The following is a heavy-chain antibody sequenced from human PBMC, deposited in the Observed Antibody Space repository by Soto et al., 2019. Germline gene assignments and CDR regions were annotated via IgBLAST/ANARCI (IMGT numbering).Heavy chain of an antibody. CDR1: GFSLSNYD. CDR3: ARDREGGAFDI. J-gene: IGHJ3*02. V-gene: IGHV3-13*01. D-gene: IGHD2-15*01. CDR2: IGIVGDT. Sequence: QPGGSLRLSCAASGFSLSNYDMHWVRQATGKGLEWVSGIGIVGDTYYPGSVKGRFTISRENAKNSLYLQMNSLTVGDTAVYFCARDREGGAFDIWGQGTMVTVSS.